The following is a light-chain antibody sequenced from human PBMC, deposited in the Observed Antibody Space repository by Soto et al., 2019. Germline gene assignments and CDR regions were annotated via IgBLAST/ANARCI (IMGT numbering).Light chain of an antibody. CDR1: QSIVTY. Sequence: SVSVYERERVTINCVASQSIVTYLNWYQQKTGKAPNLLIYGASTLQSGVPSRFSGSGSGTDFTLTISSLQPEDFAAYYCQQTYSTPQWPFGQRPTVDLK. CDR3: QQTYSTPQWP. CDR2: GAS. J-gene: IGKJ1*01. V-gene: IGKV1-39*01.